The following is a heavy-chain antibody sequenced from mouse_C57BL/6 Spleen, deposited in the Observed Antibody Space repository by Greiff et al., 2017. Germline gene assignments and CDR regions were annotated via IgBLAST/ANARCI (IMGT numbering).Heavy chain of an antibody. Sequence: QVQLQQSGAELVRPGTSVKVSCKASGYAFTNYLIEWVKQRPGQGLEWIGVINPGSGGTNYNEKFKGKATLTADKSSSTAYMQLSSLTSEDSAVSFCARDDYGSSRYSAMGYWGQGTPVTVS. CDR1: GYAFTNYL. CDR3: ARDDYGSSRYSAMGY. CDR2: INPGSGGT. D-gene: IGHD1-1*01. J-gene: IGHJ4*01. V-gene: IGHV1-54*01.